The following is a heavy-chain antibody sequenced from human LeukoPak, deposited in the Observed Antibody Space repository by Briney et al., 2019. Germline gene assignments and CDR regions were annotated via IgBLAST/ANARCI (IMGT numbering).Heavy chain of an antibody. Sequence: GGSLRLSCAASGFTFSSYGMHWVRQAPGKGLEWVAVISYDGSNKYYADSVKGRFTISRDNSKNTLYLQMNSLRAEDTAVYYCARIAYGGNSADKGDAFDIWGQGTMVTVSS. V-gene: IGHV3-30*19. CDR3: ARIAYGGNSADKGDAFDI. J-gene: IGHJ3*02. D-gene: IGHD4-23*01. CDR2: ISYDGSNK. CDR1: GFTFSSYG.